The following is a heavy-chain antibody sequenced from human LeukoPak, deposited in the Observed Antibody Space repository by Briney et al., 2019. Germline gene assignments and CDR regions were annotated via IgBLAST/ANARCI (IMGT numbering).Heavy chain of an antibody. Sequence: SGGSLRLSCAASGFTFSSYWMSWVRQAPGKGLEWVSAISSGGGSTYYAESVKGRFTISRDNSKNMLYLQVNSLRAEDTAVYYCAKAPVTIYYYYYGMDVWGQGTTVTVSS. CDR3: AKAPVTIYYYYYGMDV. CDR2: ISSGGGST. CDR1: GFTFSSYW. J-gene: IGHJ6*02. V-gene: IGHV3-23*01. D-gene: IGHD1-1*01.